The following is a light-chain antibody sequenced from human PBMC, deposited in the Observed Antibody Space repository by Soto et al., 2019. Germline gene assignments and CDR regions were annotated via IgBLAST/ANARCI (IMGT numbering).Light chain of an antibody. CDR3: QPRVTWYT. J-gene: IGKJ1*01. V-gene: IGKV3-11*01. CDR1: QSVGSS. CDR2: DAS. Sequence: EVEVAQSPPTLSLSPGERATLSCRASQSVGSSFAWYQQMPGQAPRLLIYDASIRATVIPARFSGRGSGTDFTLTLVSLEPEDLPSYICQPRVTWYTFGQADKV.